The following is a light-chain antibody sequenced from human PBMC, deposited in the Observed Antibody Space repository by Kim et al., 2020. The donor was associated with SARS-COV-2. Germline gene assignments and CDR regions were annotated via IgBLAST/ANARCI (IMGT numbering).Light chain of an antibody. CDR1: QGISSY. Sequence: ASTGDRVTITCRASQGISSYLAWYQQKPGKAPKLLIYAASTLQSGVPSRFSGSGSGTDFTLTISCLQSEDFATYYCQQYYSYPLAFGGGTKVDIK. CDR2: AAS. CDR3: QQYYSYPLA. J-gene: IGKJ4*01. V-gene: IGKV1-8*01.